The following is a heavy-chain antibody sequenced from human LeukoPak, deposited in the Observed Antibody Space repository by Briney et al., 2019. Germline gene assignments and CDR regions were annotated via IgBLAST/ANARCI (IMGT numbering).Heavy chain of an antibody. D-gene: IGHD6-13*01. V-gene: IGHV3-48*03. Sequence: GGSLRLSCAASGFTFSSYEMNWVRQAPGKGLEWVSYISSSGSTIYYADSVKGRFTISRDNAKNSLYLQMNSLRAEDTAVYYCARRAAAGTGHRMATDHWGQGTLVTVSS. J-gene: IGHJ5*02. CDR3: ARRAAAGTGHRMATDH. CDR2: ISSSGSTI. CDR1: GFTFSSYE.